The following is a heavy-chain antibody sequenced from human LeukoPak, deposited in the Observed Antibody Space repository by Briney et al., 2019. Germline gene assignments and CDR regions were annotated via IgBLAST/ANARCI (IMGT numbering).Heavy chain of an antibody. J-gene: IGHJ4*02. Sequence: ASVKVSCKASGYTFTSYDINWVRQATGQGLEWMGWRNPNSGNTGYAQKFQGKVTMTRNTSISTAYMELSSLSSEDTAVYYCARRIYDFWSGYSYPNSFDYWGQGTLVTVSS. CDR1: GYTFTSYD. CDR3: ARRIYDFWSGYSYPNSFDY. CDR2: RNPNSGNT. V-gene: IGHV1-8*01. D-gene: IGHD3-3*01.